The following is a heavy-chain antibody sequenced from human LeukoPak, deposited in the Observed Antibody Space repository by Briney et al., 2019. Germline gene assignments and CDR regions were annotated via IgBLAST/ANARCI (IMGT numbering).Heavy chain of an antibody. CDR2: IWNDGSDK. CDR1: GFTFSSYG. CDR3: ARGFCSRSSCYGGYYFDS. J-gene: IGHJ4*02. V-gene: IGHV3-33*01. D-gene: IGHD2-2*01. Sequence: GRSLRLSCAASGFTFSSYGMHWVRQAPGKGLEWVAVIWNDGSDKYYADSVKGRCTISRDNSKNTLYVQMNSLRAEDTAVYFCARGFCSRSSCYGGYYFDSWGQGSLVTVSS.